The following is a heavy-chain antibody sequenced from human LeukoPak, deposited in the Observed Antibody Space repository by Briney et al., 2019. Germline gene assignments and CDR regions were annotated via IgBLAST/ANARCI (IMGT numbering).Heavy chain of an antibody. CDR2: INWNGGST. D-gene: IGHD5-12*01. V-gene: IGHV3-20*04. J-gene: IGHJ6*03. CDR3: ARGSGYGGYYYYMDV. CDR1: GFTFDDYG. Sequence: PGGSLRLSCAASGFTFDDYGMSWVRQAPGKGLEWVSGINWNGGSTGYADSVKGRFTISGDNAKNSLYLQMNSLRAEDTALYYCARGSGYGGYYYYMDVWGKGTTVTVSS.